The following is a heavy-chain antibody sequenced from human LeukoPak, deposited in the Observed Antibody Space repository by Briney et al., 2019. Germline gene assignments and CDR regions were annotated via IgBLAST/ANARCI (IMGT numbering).Heavy chain of an antibody. CDR2: MNPNSGNT. CDR3: ARAGLYSSSWWRPPYYYYYGMDV. V-gene: IGHV1-8*01. J-gene: IGHJ6*02. D-gene: IGHD6-13*01. Sequence: GASAKVSCKASGYTFTSYDINWVRQATGQGLERMGWMNPNSGNTGYAQKFQGRVTMTRNTSISTAYMELSSLRSEDTAVYYCARAGLYSSSWWRPPYYYYYGMDVWGQGTTVTVSS. CDR1: GYTFTSYD.